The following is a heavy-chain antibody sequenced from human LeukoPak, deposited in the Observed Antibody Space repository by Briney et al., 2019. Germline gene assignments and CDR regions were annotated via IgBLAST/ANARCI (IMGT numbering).Heavy chain of an antibody. V-gene: IGHV1-2*02. Sequence: ASVKVSCKASGYTFTGCYMRWVRQAPGQGLEWMGWINPNSGGTNYAQKFQGRVTMTRDTSISTAYMELSRLRSDDTAVYYCARDLGVPAAYYYYYMDVWGKGTTVTVSS. CDR1: GYTFTGCY. J-gene: IGHJ6*03. CDR2: INPNSGGT. D-gene: IGHD2-2*01. CDR3: ARDLGVPAAYYYYYMDV.